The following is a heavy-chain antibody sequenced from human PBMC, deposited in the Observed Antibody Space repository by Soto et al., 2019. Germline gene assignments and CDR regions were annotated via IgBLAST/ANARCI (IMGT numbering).Heavy chain of an antibody. Sequence: ASVKVSCKASGYTFTRYAMHWVRQAPGQRLEWMGWINAGNDNTKYSQKYQGRVTITRDTSVSTAYLQWRSLEATDSAIYYCARYSGSYWHYLDFWGQGTLVTVSS. CDR2: INAGNDNT. V-gene: IGHV1-3*01. CDR1: GYTFTRYA. J-gene: IGHJ4*02. CDR3: ARYSGSYWHYLDF. D-gene: IGHD1-26*01.